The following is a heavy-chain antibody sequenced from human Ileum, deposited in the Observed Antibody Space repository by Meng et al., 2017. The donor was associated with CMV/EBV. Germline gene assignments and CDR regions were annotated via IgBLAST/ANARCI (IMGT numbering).Heavy chain of an antibody. V-gene: IGHV3-74*01. CDR2: INSDGSST. D-gene: IGHD1-26*01. CDR1: AVTFSGYW. J-gene: IGHJ4*02. CDR3: ARGPVATFYYFDY. Sequence: AASAVTFSGYWMHWVRQAPGKGLVWVSSINSDGSSTSYADSVKGRFTISRDNAKNTLYLQMNSLRAEDTAVYYCARGPVATFYYFDYWGQGTLVTVSS.